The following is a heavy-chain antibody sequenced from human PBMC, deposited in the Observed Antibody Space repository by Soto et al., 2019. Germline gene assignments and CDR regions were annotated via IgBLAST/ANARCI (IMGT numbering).Heavy chain of an antibody. V-gene: IGHV3-7*01. CDR1: GFTFSYYW. J-gene: IGHJ4*02. Sequence: PGGSLRLSCAASGFTFSYYWMSWVRQAPGKGLEWVANIKHDGSEKYYVDSVKGRFTISRDNARNSLYLQMNSLRAEDTAVYFCARWTRATETTKMCDYWGQGTLVTVSS. CDR3: ARWTRATETTKMCDY. CDR2: IKHDGSEK. D-gene: IGHD4-17*01.